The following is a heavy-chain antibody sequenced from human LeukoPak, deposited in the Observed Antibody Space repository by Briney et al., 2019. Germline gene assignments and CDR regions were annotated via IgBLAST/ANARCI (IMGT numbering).Heavy chain of an antibody. Sequence: PGGSLRLSCAASGFTFRSYWMSWVRQAPGKGLEWVANIRQDGGENHYVDSVKGRFTISRDNGRNSLYLQMNSLRVEDTAVYYCTKWSSSGSYYTEWGQGTLVTVSS. D-gene: IGHD3-10*01. J-gene: IGHJ4*02. CDR3: TKWSSSGSYYTE. CDR2: IRQDGGEN. V-gene: IGHV3-7*01. CDR1: GFTFRSYW.